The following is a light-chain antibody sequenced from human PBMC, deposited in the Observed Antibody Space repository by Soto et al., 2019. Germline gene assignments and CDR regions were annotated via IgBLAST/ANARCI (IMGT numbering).Light chain of an antibody. CDR1: SSNIGAGYD. V-gene: IGLV1-40*01. CDR2: GNS. Sequence: QSVLTQPPSVSGAPGRRVTISCTGSSSNIGAGYDVHWYQQLPGTAPKLLIYGNSNRPSGVPDRFSGSKSGTSASLAITGLQAEDEADYYCQSYDSSLSGSVFGGGTQVTVL. J-gene: IGLJ2*01. CDR3: QSYDSSLSGSV.